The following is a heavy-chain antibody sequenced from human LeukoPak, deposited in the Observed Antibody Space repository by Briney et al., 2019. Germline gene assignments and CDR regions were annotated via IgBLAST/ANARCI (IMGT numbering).Heavy chain of an antibody. CDR2: ISSSSSYI. J-gene: IGHJ4*02. V-gene: IGHV3-21*01. CDR3: ARDPPRYYYDSSGSLDY. Sequence: GGSLRLSCAASGFTFSSYSMNWVRQAPGKGLEWVSSISSSSSYIYYADSVKGRFTISRDNAKNSLHLQMNSLRAEDTAVYYCARDPPRYYYDSSGSLDYWGQGTLVTVSS. D-gene: IGHD3-22*01. CDR1: GFTFSSYS.